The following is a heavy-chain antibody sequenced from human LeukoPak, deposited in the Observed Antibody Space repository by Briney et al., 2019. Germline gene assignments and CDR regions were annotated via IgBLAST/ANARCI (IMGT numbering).Heavy chain of an antibody. CDR1: GGSISSYY. J-gene: IGHJ5*02. Sequence: SETLSLTCTVSGGSISSYYWSWIRQPAGKGLEWIGRIYTSGSTNYNPSLKSRVTMSVDTSKNQFSLKLSSVTAADTAVYYCARDRVMVRGVEYNWFNPWGQGTLVTVSS. D-gene: IGHD3-10*01. CDR2: IYTSGST. CDR3: ARDRVMVRGVEYNWFNP. V-gene: IGHV4-4*07.